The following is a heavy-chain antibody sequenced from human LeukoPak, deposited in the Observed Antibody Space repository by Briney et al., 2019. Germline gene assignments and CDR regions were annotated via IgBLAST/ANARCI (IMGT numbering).Heavy chain of an antibody. Sequence: GASVKVSCKASGYTFTSYGISWVRQAPGQGLEWMGWISAYNGNTNYAQKLQGRVTMTTDTSTSTAYMELRSLRSDDTAVYYCARDKFRDYDILTGIMGGAFDIWGQGTMVTVSS. CDR2: ISAYNGNT. V-gene: IGHV1-18*01. D-gene: IGHD3-9*01. J-gene: IGHJ3*02. CDR1: GYTFTSYG. CDR3: ARDKFRDYDILTGIMGGAFDI.